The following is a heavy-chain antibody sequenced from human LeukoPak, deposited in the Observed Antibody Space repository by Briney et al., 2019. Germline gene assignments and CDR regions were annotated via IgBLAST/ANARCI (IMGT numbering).Heavy chain of an antibody. CDR2: ISGSGGST. CDR1: GFTFSSYA. D-gene: IGHD6-19*01. J-gene: IGHJ4*02. CDR3: AKQEEQWLVRGAFDY. V-gene: IGHV3-23*01. Sequence: GGSLRLSCAASGFTFSSYAMSWVRQAPGKGLEWVSAISGSGGSTYYADSVKGRFTISRDNSKNTLYLQMNSLRAEDTAVYHCAKQEEQWLVRGAFDYWGQGTLVTVSS.